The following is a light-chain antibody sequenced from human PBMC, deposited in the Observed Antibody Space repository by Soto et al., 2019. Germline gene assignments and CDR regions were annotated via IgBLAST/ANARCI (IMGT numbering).Light chain of an antibody. Sequence: EVVLPQSPDTVSLSPGERASLSCRASQSVSSNLAWYQQKPGQAPRLLIYGASNRATGIPDRFSGSGSGTDFTLTISRLEPEDFAVYYCQQYGSSGTFGQGTKVDIK. CDR2: GAS. J-gene: IGKJ1*01. CDR3: QQYGSSGT. V-gene: IGKV3-20*01. CDR1: QSVSSN.